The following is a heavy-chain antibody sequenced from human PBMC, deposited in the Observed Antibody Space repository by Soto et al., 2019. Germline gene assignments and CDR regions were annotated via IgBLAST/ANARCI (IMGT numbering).Heavy chain of an antibody. CDR1: GGSISNNNYH. CDR2: IYYRGNT. V-gene: IGHV4-39*01. D-gene: IGHD3-16*01. CDR3: ARLRGGCPADF. J-gene: IGHJ4*02. Sequence: PSETLSLTCSVSGGSISNNNYHWGWIRQPPGKGLEWMGSIYYRGNTYYNPSLRSRITISVDTSRNQFSLALSSVTAADTAVYFCARLRGGCPADFWGQGTLVTVYS.